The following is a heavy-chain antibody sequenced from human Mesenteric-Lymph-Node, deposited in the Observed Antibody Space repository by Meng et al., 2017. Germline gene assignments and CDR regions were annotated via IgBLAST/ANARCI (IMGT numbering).Heavy chain of an antibody. Sequence: LSLTCAASGFTLSTYWMHWVRQAPGKGLVWVSRLDSDGRSPNYADSVKGRFTISRDHAKNTLYPQMDSLRPEDTAVYYCARRWTGYTFGYDDFYSGLDVWGQGTTVTVSS. D-gene: IGHD5-18*01. CDR1: GFTLSTYW. J-gene: IGHJ6*02. CDR3: ARRWTGYTFGYDDFYSGLDV. CDR2: LDSDGRSP. V-gene: IGHV3-74*01.